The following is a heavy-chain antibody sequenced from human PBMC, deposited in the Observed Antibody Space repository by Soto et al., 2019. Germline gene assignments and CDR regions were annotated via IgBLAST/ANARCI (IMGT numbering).Heavy chain of an antibody. CDR2: IIPVFGTV. D-gene: IGHD2-15*01. V-gene: IGHV1-69*13. CDR1: GGTVSSYA. J-gene: IGHJ6*02. CDR3: ARGYCSGGSCFKYNYNGMDV. Sequence: ASVKVSCKASGGTVSSYAISWVRQAPGQGLEWMGGIIPVFGTVNYAQKLQGRVTITADESTSTAYMELSSLRSEDTAVYYCARGYCSGGSCFKYNYNGMDVWGQGTTVTVSS.